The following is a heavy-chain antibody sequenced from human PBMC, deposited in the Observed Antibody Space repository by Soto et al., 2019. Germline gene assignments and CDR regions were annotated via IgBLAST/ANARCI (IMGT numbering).Heavy chain of an antibody. CDR3: ARGRGRCSSTSCYSYYYYYGMDV. CDR2: INHSGST. D-gene: IGHD2-2*01. Sequence: SETLSLTCAAYGRSFSGYYWSWIRQPPGKGLEWIGEINHSGSTNYNPSLKSRVTISVDTSKNQFSLKLSSVTAADTAVYYCARGRGRCSSTSCYSYYYYYGMDVWGQGTTVTVSS. CDR1: GRSFSGYY. J-gene: IGHJ6*02. V-gene: IGHV4-34*01.